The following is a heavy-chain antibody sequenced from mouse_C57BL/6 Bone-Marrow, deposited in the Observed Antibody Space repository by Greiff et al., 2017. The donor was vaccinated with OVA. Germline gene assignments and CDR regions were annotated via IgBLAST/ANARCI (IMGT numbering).Heavy chain of an antibody. V-gene: IGHV1-31*01. CDR2: IYPYNGVS. J-gene: IGHJ2*01. CDR3: GICAYYFDY. D-gene: IGHD6-5*01. Sequence: EVQLQESGPELVKPGASVKISCKASGYSFTGYYMHWVKQSPGHILDWIGYIYPYNGVSSYNQKFKGKATLTVDKSSSTAYMELRSLTSEDSAVYYGGICAYYFDYWGQGTTVTVSS. CDR1: GYSFTGYY.